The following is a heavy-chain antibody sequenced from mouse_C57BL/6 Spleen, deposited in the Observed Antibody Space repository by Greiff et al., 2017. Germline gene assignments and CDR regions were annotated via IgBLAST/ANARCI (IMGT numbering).Heavy chain of an antibody. J-gene: IGHJ4*01. Sequence: VQLQQSGAELVRPGSSVKLSCKASGYTFTSYWMHWVKQRPIQGLEWIGNIDPSDSETHYNQKFKDKATLTVDKSSSTAYMQLSSLTSEDSAVYYCARTYGNYGYYAMDYWGQGTSVTVSS. CDR2: IDPSDSET. V-gene: IGHV1-52*01. D-gene: IGHD2-1*01. CDR1: GYTFTSYW. CDR3: ARTYGNYGYYAMDY.